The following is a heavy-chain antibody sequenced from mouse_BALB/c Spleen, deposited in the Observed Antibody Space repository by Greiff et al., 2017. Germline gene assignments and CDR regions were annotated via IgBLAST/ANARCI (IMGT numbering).Heavy chain of an antibody. D-gene: IGHD1-1*01. V-gene: IGHV1-31*01. J-gene: IGHJ4*01. CDR3: ASPYYYGSSCAMDY. Sequence: VQLQQSRPELVKPGASVKISCKASGYSFTGYYMHWVKQSHGKSLEWIGYIYPYNGFSSYNQKFKGKATLTVDKSSSTAYMELRSLTSEDSAVYYCASPYYYGSSCAMDYWGQGTSVTVSS. CDR1: GYSFTGYY. CDR2: IYPYNGFS.